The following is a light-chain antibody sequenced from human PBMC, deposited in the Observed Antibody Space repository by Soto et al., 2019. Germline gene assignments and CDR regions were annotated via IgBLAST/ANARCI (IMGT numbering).Light chain of an antibody. CDR2: GAS. J-gene: IGKJ1*01. Sequence: EIVLTQSPGTLSLSPGERATLSCRASQSVSSSYLAWYQQKPGQAPRLLICGASSRATGIPDRFSGSGSGTDFTLTISRLEPEDFAVYYCQQYGSSRWTFGQGTKVDI. CDR3: QQYGSSRWT. V-gene: IGKV3-20*01. CDR1: QSVSSSY.